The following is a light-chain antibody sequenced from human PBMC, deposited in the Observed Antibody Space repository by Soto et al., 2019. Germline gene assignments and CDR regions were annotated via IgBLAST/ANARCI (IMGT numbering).Light chain of an antibody. J-gene: IGKJ1*01. CDR3: QQYSSFWT. CDR2: KAS. CDR1: QSISSW. Sequence: DIQMTQSPSTLSASVGDRVTITCRASQSISSWLAWYQQKAGKVPKLLIYKASSLESGVPSRFSGSGSETEFTLTISSLQPDDFATYYCQQYSSFWTFGQGTKVEIK. V-gene: IGKV1-5*03.